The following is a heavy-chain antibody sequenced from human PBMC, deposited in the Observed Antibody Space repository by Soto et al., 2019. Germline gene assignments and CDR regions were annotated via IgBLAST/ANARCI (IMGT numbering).Heavy chain of an antibody. Sequence: SETMSLTCTVSGGSISSGGYYWRWIRQHPGKGLEWIGYIYYSGSTYYNPSLKSRVTISVDTSKNQFSLKLSSVTAADTAVYYCARTETRYCSGRSCYGNLWFDPWGQGTLVTVSS. CDR3: ARTETRYCSGRSCYGNLWFDP. D-gene: IGHD2-15*01. CDR1: GGSISSGGYY. J-gene: IGHJ5*02. V-gene: IGHV4-31*03. CDR2: IYYSGST.